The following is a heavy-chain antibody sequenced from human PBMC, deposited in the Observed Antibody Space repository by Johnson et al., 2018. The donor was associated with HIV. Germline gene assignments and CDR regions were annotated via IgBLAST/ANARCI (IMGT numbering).Heavy chain of an antibody. Sequence: VQLMESGGGLVQPGGSLRLSCAASGFTFSSYAMSWVRQAPGKGLKWVSAISGSGGNTYYADSVKGRFTISRDNSKNTLSLQMNSLRAEDTAVYYCAKEQESIPLNDAFDIWGQGTLVTVSS. CDR1: GFTFSSYA. CDR2: ISGSGGNT. V-gene: IGHV3-23*01. D-gene: IGHD2-21*01. CDR3: AKEQESIPLNDAFDI. J-gene: IGHJ3*02.